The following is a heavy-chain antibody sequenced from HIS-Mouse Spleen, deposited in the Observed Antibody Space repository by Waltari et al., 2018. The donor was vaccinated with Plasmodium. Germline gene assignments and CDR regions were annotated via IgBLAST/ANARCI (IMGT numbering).Heavy chain of an antibody. Sequence: QVQLVESGGGVVQPGRSLRLSCAASGFTFSSYGMHWVRQAPGKGLGWVAVISYDGSNKYYAESVKGRFTISRDNSKNTLYLQMNSLRAEDTAVYYCAKEVLGYYDFWSRPDYWGQGTLVTVSS. CDR3: AKEVLGYYDFWSRPDY. CDR2: ISYDGSNK. J-gene: IGHJ4*02. CDR1: GFTFSSYG. V-gene: IGHV3-30*18. D-gene: IGHD3-3*01.